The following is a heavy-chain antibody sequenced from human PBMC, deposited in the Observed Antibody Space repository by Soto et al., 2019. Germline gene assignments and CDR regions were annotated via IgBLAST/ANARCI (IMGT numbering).Heavy chain of an antibody. CDR2: IYPADSGT. D-gene: IGHD3-22*01. CDR3: ARIGTYYYDSSGYPDAFDI. J-gene: IGHJ3*02. CDR1: GYSFTSYW. V-gene: IGHV5-51*01. Sequence: GESLKISCKGSGYSFTSYWIGWVRQMPGKGLEWMGIIYPADSGTRYSPSFQGQVTISADQFISTAYLQWSSLKASDTAMCYCARIGTYYYDSSGYPDAFDIWGQGTMVTVSS.